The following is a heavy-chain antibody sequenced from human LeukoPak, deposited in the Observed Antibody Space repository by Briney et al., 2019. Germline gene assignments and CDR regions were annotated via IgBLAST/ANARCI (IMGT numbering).Heavy chain of an antibody. CDR1: GYTFTSYY. J-gene: IGHJ4*02. Sequence: ASVKVSSKASGYTFTSYYMHWVRQAPGQGLEWMGIINPSGGSTSYAQKFQGRVTMTRDTSTSTVYMELSSLRSEDTAVYYCARSARYYYDSSGYYGDFDFDYWGQGTLVTVSS. CDR3: ARSARYYYDSSGYYGDFDFDY. D-gene: IGHD3-22*01. CDR2: INPSGGST. V-gene: IGHV1-46*01.